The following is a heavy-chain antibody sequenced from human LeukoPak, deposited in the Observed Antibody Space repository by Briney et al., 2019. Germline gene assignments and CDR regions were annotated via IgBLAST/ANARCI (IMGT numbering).Heavy chain of an antibody. CDR3: ARAVRWELLYYYYYMDV. CDR2: INSDGSST. D-gene: IGHD1-26*01. Sequence: GGSLRLSCTASGFIFSSYWMHWVRQAPGKGLVWVSRINSDGSSTSYADSVKGRFTISRDNAKNTLYLQMNSLRAEDTAVYYCARAVRWELLYYYYYMDVWGKGTTVTVSS. J-gene: IGHJ6*03. CDR1: GFIFSSYW. V-gene: IGHV3-74*01.